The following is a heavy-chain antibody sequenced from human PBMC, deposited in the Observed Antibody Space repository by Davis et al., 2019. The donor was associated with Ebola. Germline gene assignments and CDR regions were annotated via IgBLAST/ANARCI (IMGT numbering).Heavy chain of an antibody. V-gene: IGHV6-1*01. CDR3: ARGWLRGGLDV. Sequence: HSQTPSLTCAISGDSVSSAGWNWIRQSPSRGLEWLGRTYYSSKWYNDYAVSVKSRITINPDTSKNQFSLQLNSVTPEDTALYYCARGWLRGGLDVWGEGTTVTVSS. CDR2: TYYSSKWYN. J-gene: IGHJ6*04. D-gene: IGHD5-18*01. CDR1: GDSVSSAG.